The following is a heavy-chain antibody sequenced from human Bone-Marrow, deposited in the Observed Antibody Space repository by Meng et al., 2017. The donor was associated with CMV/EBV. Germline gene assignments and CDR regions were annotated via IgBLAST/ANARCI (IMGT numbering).Heavy chain of an antibody. CDR1: GGTFSSYA. J-gene: IGHJ3*02. D-gene: IGHD1-26*01. CDR3: ARWDPAKNAFDI. CDR2: IIPIFGTA. Sequence: SVKVSCKASGGTFSSYAISWVRQAPGQGLEWMGGIIPIFGTANYAQKFQGRVTITTDESTSTAYMELSSLRSEDTAVFYCARWDPAKNAFDIWGQGTRVAVSS. V-gene: IGHV1-69*05.